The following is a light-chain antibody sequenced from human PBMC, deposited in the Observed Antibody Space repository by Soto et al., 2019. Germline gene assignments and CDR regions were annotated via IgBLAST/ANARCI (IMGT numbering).Light chain of an antibody. CDR2: LGS. CDR3: QQYNSYVT. V-gene: IGKV2-28*01. J-gene: IGKJ4*02. Sequence: DIVMTQSPLSLPVTPGEPASISCRSSQSLLHSNGYNYLDWYLQKPGQSPQLLIYLGSNRSSGVPDRFSGSGSGKEFSLTISSLQPDDFATYYCQQYNSYVTYGAGTKVDIX. CDR1: QSLLHSNGYNY.